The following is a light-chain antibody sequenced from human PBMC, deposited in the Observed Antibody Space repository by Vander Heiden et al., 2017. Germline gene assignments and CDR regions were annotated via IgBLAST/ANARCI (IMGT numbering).Light chain of an antibody. CDR2: QNS. CDR3: QAWDSSTYVI. J-gene: IGLJ2*01. CDR1: KLGDKY. Sequence: SYELTQPPSVSVSPGQTASITCSGDKLGDKYACWYQHKTGQSPVLVIYQNSKRPSDIPARFSGSNSGNTATLTISGTQPMDEADYYCQAWDSSTYVIFGGGTKLTVL. V-gene: IGLV3-1*01.